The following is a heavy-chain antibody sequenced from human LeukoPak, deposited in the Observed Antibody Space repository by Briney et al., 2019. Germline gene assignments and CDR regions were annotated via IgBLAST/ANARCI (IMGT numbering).Heavy chain of an antibody. CDR1: GYSFNKFA. J-gene: IGHJ4*02. V-gene: IGHV1-18*01. CDR3: VRVGSAYGDPLEFDF. Sequence: GASVKVSCKASGYSFNKFAISWVRQAPGQGLEWMGWISGYSGKTDSAQKLQDRVTVTTDTSTSTAYLELRNLRSDDTAVYFCVRVGSAYGDPLEFDFWGQGTLVTVSS. D-gene: IGHD2-21*01. CDR2: ISGYSGKT.